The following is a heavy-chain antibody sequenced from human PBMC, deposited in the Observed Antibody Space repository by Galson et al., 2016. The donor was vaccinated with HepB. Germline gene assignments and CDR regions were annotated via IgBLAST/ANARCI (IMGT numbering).Heavy chain of an antibody. CDR3: ASDDY. Sequence: ETLSLTCTVSSGSISTGSWYWAWIRQPPGKGLEWIGSIHYSGRTYYKPSLKSRVTISVDTSRNQFSLRLSSVTATDTAVYYCASDDYWGQGTLVTVSS. J-gene: IGHJ4*02. CDR2: IHYSGRT. V-gene: IGHV4-39*02. CDR1: SGSISTGSWY.